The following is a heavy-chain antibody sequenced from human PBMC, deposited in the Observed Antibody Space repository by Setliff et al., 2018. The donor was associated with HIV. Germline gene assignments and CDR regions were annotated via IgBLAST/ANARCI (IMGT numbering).Heavy chain of an antibody. CDR3: ARHRDPPGTRWIFYYYYMDL. V-gene: IGHV4-39*01. J-gene: IGHJ6*03. CDR1: GGSISSSSYY. CDR2: IYSSGST. Sequence: SETLSLTCTVSGGSISSSSYYWGWIRQPPGKRLEWLGSIYSSGSTSYNPSLSSRLTISVDTSKSHVSLRLSSVTAADTGVYYCARHRDPPGTRWIFYYYYMDLWGEGTTVTVSS. D-gene: IGHD5-12*01.